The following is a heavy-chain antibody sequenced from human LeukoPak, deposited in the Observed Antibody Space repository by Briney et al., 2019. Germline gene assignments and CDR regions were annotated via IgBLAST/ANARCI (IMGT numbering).Heavy chain of an antibody. D-gene: IGHD5-18*01. CDR1: GGSISSGDYY. V-gene: IGHV4-30-4*01. CDR2: IYYSGST. CDR3: AGGYSYGYGVHYYGMDV. Sequence: PSQTLSLTCTVSGGSISSGDYYWSWIRQPPGRGLEWIGYIYYSGSTYYNPSLKSRVTISIDKSKNQFSLKLNSVTAADTAVYYCAGGYSYGYGVHYYGMDVWGQGTTVTVSS. J-gene: IGHJ6*02.